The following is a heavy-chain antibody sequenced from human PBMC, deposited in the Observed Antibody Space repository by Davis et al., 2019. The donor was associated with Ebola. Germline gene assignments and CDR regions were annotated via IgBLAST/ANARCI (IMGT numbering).Heavy chain of an antibody. V-gene: IGHV3-7*03. D-gene: IGHD4-23*01. CDR2: IKQDGSEK. CDR3: ARLRYGGNLKNRQIWYFEL. CDR1: GFTFSSYW. Sequence: GESLKISCAASGFTFSSYWMSWVRQAPGKGLEWVANIKQDGSEKYYVDSVNGRFTISRDNAKNSLYLQMNSLRAEDTAVYYCARLRYGGNLKNRQIWYFELWGRGTLVTVSS. J-gene: IGHJ2*01.